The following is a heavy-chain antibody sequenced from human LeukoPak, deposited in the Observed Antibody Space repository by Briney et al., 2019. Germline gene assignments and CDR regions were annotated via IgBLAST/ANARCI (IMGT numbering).Heavy chain of an antibody. CDR1: GFTFSSYS. CDR3: ARAVHARLVDY. CDR2: ISSSSYI. Sequence: GGSLRLSCAASGFTFSSYSMNWVRQAPGKGLEWVSSISSSSYIYYADSVKGRFTISRDNAKNSLYLQMNSLRAEDTAVYYCARAVHARLVDYWGQGTLVTVAS. J-gene: IGHJ4*02. D-gene: IGHD4-17*01. V-gene: IGHV3-21*01.